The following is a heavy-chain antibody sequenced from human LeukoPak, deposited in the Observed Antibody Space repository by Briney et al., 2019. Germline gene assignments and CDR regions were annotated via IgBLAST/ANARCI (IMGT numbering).Heavy chain of an antibody. CDR3: AKILGSGVWYGFDI. Sequence: SETLSLTCSVSGGSVNSYYWSWIRQPPGQGLEWIGYIYTTGRTNYNPSLKRRVTISVDTSKNQFSLKLSSVTAADTAVYYCAKILGSGVWYGFDIWGQGTMVTVSS. J-gene: IGHJ3*02. CDR2: IYTTGRT. D-gene: IGHD7-27*01. V-gene: IGHV4-4*09. CDR1: GGSVNSYY.